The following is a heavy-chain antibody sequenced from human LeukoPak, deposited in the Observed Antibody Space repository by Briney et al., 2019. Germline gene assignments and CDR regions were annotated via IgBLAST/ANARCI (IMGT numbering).Heavy chain of an antibody. Sequence: SETLSLTXTVSGGSISSYYWSWIRQPPGKGMEWIGYIYYSGSINYNPSLKSRVTISVDTPKNQFSLKLSSVTAADTAVYYCARADFWSGYYTSGPWFDPWGQGTLVTVSS. CDR1: GGSISSYY. J-gene: IGHJ5*02. CDR2: IYYSGSI. D-gene: IGHD3-3*01. V-gene: IGHV4-59*01. CDR3: ARADFWSGYYTSGPWFDP.